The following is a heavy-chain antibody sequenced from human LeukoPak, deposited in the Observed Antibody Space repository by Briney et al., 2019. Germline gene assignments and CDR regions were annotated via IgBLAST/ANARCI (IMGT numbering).Heavy chain of an antibody. D-gene: IGHD4-17*01. Sequence: ASVKVSCKASGYTFTSYGISWVRQAPGQGLEWMGWISAYNGNTNYAQELQGRVTMTTDTSTSTAYMELRSLRSDDTAVYYCARGSTTVTTLAFDIWGQGTMVTVSS. J-gene: IGHJ3*02. V-gene: IGHV1-18*01. CDR1: GYTFTSYG. CDR3: ARGSTTVTTLAFDI. CDR2: ISAYNGNT.